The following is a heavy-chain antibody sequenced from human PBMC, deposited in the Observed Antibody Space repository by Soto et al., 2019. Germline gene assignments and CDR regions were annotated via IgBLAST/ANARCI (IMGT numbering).Heavy chain of an antibody. CDR3: ASDLKLTTVVTPTSFDY. Sequence: QVQLVQSGAEVKKPGSSVKVSCKASGGTFSSYTISWVRQAPGQGLEWMGRIIPILGIANYAQKFQGRVTITADKSTSTAYMELSSLRSEDTAVYYCASDLKLTTVVTPTSFDYWGQGTLVTVSS. D-gene: IGHD4-17*01. V-gene: IGHV1-69*02. CDR2: IIPILGIA. CDR1: GGTFSSYT. J-gene: IGHJ4*02.